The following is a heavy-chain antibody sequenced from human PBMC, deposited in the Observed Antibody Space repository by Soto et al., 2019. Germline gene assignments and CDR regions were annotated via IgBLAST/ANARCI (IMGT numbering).Heavy chain of an antibody. CDR1: GGTFRSYA. D-gene: IGHD2-15*01. V-gene: IGHV1-69*12. CDR2: IIPIFGTA. J-gene: IGHJ6*02. CDR3: AREVEYCSGGSCYGYYGMDV. Sequence: QVQLVQSGAEVKKPGSSVKVSCKASGGTFRSYAISWVRQAPGQGLEWMGGIIPIFGTANYAQKFQGRVTITADESTSTAYMELSSLRSEDTAVYYCAREVEYCSGGSCYGYYGMDVWGQGTTVTVSS.